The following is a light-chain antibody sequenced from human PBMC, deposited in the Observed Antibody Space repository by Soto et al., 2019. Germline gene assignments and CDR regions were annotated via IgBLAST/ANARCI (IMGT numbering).Light chain of an antibody. CDR3: QKSYRTPPN. CDR1: QSISNY. CDR2: LAS. J-gene: IGKJ4*01. Sequence: DIRITQSPSSVSASVGDRVTITCRASQSISNYVNWYQQKPGKAPKLLINLASSLQSGVPSRFSGSGSGTDFTLTIFNLQPEDFATYYCQKSYRTPPNFGGGTKVDIK. V-gene: IGKV1-39*01.